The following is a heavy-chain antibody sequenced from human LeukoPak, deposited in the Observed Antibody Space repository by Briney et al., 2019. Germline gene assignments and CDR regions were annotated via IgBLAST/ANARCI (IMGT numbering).Heavy chain of an antibody. V-gene: IGHV3-64D*06. CDR3: VKVLRLRLGELSLFDY. J-gene: IGHJ4*02. D-gene: IGHD3-16*02. CDR2: ISSNGGST. Sequence: PGGSLRLSCSASGFTFSSYAMHWVRQAPGKGLEYVSAISSNGGSTYYADSVKGRFTISRDNSKNTLYLQMSSLRAEDTAVYYCVKVLRLRLGELSLFDYWGQGTLVTVSS. CDR1: GFTFSSYA.